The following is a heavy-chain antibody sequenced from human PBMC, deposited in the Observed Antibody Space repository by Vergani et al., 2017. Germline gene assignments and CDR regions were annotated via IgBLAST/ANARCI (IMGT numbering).Heavy chain of an antibody. CDR2: IDWDDDK. V-gene: IGHV2-70*15. CDR1: GFSLSTSGMC. D-gene: IGHD5-24*01. J-gene: IGHJ5*02. Sequence: QVTLRESGPALVKPTQTLTLTCTFSGFSLSTSGMCVSWIRQPPGKALEWLARIDWDDDKYYSTSLKTRLTISKDTSKNQVVLTMTNMDPVDTATYYCARIRLEDGYNDWFDPWGQGTLVTVSS. CDR3: ARIRLEDGYNDWFDP.